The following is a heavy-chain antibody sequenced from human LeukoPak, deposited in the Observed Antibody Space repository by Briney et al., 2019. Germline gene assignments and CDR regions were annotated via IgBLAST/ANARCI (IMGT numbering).Heavy chain of an antibody. CDR2: VSYEGIIK. V-gene: IGHV3-30*04. D-gene: IGHD3-16*01. CDR3: ATGGGLATEIDY. CDR1: GFTFSGCA. Sequence: GGSLRLSCATSGFTFSGCAMHWVRQAPGKGLEWVAVVSYEGIIKYYADSLKGRFTISRDSSKNTLYLQMNSLRTEDTAMYYCATGGGLATEIDYWGQGTLVTVSS. J-gene: IGHJ4*02.